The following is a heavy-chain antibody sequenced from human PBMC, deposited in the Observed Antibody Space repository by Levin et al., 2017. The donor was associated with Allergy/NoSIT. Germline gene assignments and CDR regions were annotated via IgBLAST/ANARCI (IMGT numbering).Heavy chain of an antibody. J-gene: IGHJ4*02. CDR2: IKGGNGGT. CDR3: AKLNWRDETNR. Sequence: GGSLRLSCAASGIALSDYAISWVRQAPGKGLEWVSGIKGGNGGTYYADSVKGRFTVSRDISKNTLYLQMSGLRVEDTGIYYCAKLNWRDETNRRGQGTLVTVSS. D-gene: IGHD1-20*01. V-gene: IGHV3-23*01. CDR1: GIALSDYA.